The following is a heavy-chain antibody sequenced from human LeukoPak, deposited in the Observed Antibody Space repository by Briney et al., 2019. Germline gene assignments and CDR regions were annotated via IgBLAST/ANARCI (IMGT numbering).Heavy chain of an antibody. J-gene: IGHJ3*02. CDR1: GYTFTGYY. D-gene: IGHD6-13*01. CDR3: ARGGSRSSGAFDI. CDR2: INPNNGGT. V-gene: IGHV1-2*02. Sequence: GASVKVSCKASGYTFTGYYLHWVRQAPGQVLEWVVWINPNNGGTNYAQTFQGRVTMTRDTSISTAYMELSRLRFDDTAVYYCARGGSRSSGAFDIWGQGTMVTVSS.